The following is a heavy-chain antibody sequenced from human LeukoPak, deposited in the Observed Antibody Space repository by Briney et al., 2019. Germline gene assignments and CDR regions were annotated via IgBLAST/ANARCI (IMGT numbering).Heavy chain of an antibody. CDR3: ARCQNGYSSSCSLDY. CDR2: IIPIFGTA. CDR1: GGTFSSYA. J-gene: IGHJ4*02. D-gene: IGHD6-13*01. Sequence: SVKVSCKASGGTFSSYAISWVRQAPGQGLEWMGGIIPIFGTANYAQKFQGRVTITTDESTSTAYMELRSLRSDDTAVYYCARCQNGYSSSCSLDYWGQGTLVTVSS. V-gene: IGHV1-69*05.